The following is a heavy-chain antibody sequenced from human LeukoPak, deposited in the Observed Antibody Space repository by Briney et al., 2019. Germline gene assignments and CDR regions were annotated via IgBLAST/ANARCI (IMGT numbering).Heavy chain of an antibody. V-gene: IGHV4-59*01. D-gene: IGHD2-2*01. CDR2: IYYSGGT. J-gene: IGHJ6*03. CDR3: ARENRYCSSTSCSYYYYMDV. CDR1: GGSISSYY. Sequence: SETLSLTCTVSGGSISSYYWSWIRQPPGKGLEWIGYIYYSGGTNYNPSLKSRVTVSVDTSKNQFSLKLSSVTAADTAVYYCARENRYCSSTSCSYYYYMDVWGKGTTVTVSS.